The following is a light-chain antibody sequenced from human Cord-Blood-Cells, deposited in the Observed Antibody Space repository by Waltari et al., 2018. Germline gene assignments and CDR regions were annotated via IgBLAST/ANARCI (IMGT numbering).Light chain of an antibody. V-gene: IGLV2-11*01. J-gene: IGLJ2*01. CDR3: CSYAGSYTVV. CDR2: DVS. Sequence: QSALTHPRSVSGSPGQSVTISCTGTSSDVGGYNYFSWYQQHPGKAPKLMIYDVSKRPSRVPERFSGSKSRNSASLTISGLQAEDEADYYCCSYAGSYTVVFGGGTKLTVL. CDR1: SSDVGGYNY.